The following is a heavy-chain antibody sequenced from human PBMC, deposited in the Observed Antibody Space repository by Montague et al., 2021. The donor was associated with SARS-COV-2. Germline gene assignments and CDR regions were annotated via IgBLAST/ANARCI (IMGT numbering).Heavy chain of an antibody. J-gene: IGHJ5*01. CDR1: GGSITTYY. Sequence: SETLSLTCSVSGGSITTYYWSWVRQPAGKGLEWIGRLSTSESTNYNPSLKSRVTMSLDTSKNQVSLKLSSVTAADTAVYYCARDASSANSPANNWFDSWGQGPLVTVSS. CDR2: LSTSEST. CDR3: ARDASSANSPANNWFDS. V-gene: IGHV4-4*07. D-gene: IGHD4/OR15-4a*01.